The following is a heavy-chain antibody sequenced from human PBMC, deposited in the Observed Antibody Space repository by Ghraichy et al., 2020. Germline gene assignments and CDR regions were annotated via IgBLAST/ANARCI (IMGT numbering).Heavy chain of an antibody. J-gene: IGHJ5*02. CDR1: GDSMRGYY. D-gene: IGHD3-16*01. CDR3: AGGVRFHVGESWFYGWLDL. V-gene: IGHV4-59*01. CDR2: VFYTGST. Sequence: SQTLSLTCPVSGDSMRGYYWNWIRQPPGKGLEWIGYVFYTGSTNYNSSLESRVTISRDTSQNQISLELRSVNVADTAVYYCAGGVRFHVGESWFYGWLDLWGRGTLVTVSS.